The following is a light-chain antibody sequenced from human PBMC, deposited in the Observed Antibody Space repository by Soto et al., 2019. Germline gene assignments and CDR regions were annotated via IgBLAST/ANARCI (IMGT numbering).Light chain of an antibody. V-gene: IGLV2-14*03. Sequence: QSALTQPASVSGSPGQSLTISCTGTSSDVGDYNYVSWYQHHPGKAPKLMIYDVSNRPSGVSNRFSGSKSGNTASLTISGLQAEEEADYYCSSYTSSSVVFGGGTQLTV. CDR1: SSDVGDYNY. CDR2: DVS. J-gene: IGLJ2*01. CDR3: SSYTSSSVV.